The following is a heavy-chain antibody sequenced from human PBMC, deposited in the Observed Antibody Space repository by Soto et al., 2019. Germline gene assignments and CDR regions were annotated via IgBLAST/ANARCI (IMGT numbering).Heavy chain of an antibody. Sequence: PGGTLRLSCAASGLTLSNYWMTWVRQAPGKGLEWVANIKQDGSEQYYSDSVKGRFTISRDNAKNSLYLQMNSLRAEDTAVYYCAGDRPQEPRLTGYCGPGTLVTVS. CDR2: IKQDGSEQ. J-gene: IGHJ4*02. CDR3: AGDRPQEPRLTGY. V-gene: IGHV3-7*01. D-gene: IGHD3-9*01. CDR1: GLTLSNYW.